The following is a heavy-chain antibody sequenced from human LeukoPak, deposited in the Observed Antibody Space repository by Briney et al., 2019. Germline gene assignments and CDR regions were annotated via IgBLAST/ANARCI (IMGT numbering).Heavy chain of an antibody. J-gene: IGHJ6*03. CDR3: ASLDCSGGSCYSTYYYYMDV. D-gene: IGHD2-15*01. Sequence: GSLRLSCTASGFTFGDYAMSWIRQPPGKGLEWIGEINHSGSTNYNPSLKSRVTISVDTSKNQFSLKLSSVTAADTAVYYCASLDCSGGSCYSTYYYYMDVWGKGTTVTVSS. CDR1: GFTFGDYA. CDR2: INHSGST. V-gene: IGHV4-34*01.